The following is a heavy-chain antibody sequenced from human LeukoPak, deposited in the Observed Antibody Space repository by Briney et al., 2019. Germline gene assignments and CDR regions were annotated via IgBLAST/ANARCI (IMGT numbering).Heavy chain of an antibody. CDR1: GFTFDDYA. Sequence: GGSLRLSCAASGFTFDDYAMHWVRQAPGKGLEWVSGISWNSGSIGYADSVKGRFTISRDNAKNSLYLQMNSLRAEDTALYYCAARDYGDYAFDYWGQGTLVTVSS. J-gene: IGHJ4*02. V-gene: IGHV3-9*01. CDR2: ISWNSGSI. CDR3: AARDYGDYAFDY. D-gene: IGHD4-17*01.